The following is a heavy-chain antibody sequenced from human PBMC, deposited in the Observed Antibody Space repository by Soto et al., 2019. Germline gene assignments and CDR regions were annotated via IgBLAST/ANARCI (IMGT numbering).Heavy chain of an antibody. J-gene: IGHJ4*02. CDR3: AKRPPTL. V-gene: IGHV3-23*01. CDR1: GLRFGSYA. Sequence: VQMLQSGGGSVQPGGSLRLSCVVSGLRFGSYAMSWVRQTPGKGLEFVSSISGSGDSTYYADSVKGRFIISRDNSNNTVFLQMNSLRVEDTALYYCAKRPPTLWGQGTLVSVSP. CDR2: ISGSGDST. D-gene: IGHD6-6*01.